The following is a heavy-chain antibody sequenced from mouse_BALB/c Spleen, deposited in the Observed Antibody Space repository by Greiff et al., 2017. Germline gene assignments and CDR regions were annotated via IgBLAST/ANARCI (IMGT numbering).Heavy chain of an antibody. D-gene: IGHD4-1*01. Sequence: DLVKPGASVKLSCKASGYTFTSYWINWIKQRPGQGLEWIGRIAPGSGSTYYNEMFKGKATLTVDTSSSTAYIQLSSLSSEDSAVYFCARDRVSFGGTDYWGQGTTLTVTA. J-gene: IGHJ2*01. CDR2: IAPGSGST. CDR1: GYTFTSYW. CDR3: ARDRVSFGGTDY. V-gene: IGHV1S41*01.